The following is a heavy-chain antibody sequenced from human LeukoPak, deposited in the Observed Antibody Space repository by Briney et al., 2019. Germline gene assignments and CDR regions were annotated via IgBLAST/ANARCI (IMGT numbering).Heavy chain of an antibody. CDR3: TTAVRGSRDYYYVDV. CDR1: GFTCSNAW. Sequence: GGSLRLSCAASGFTCSNAWMSWVRQAPGKGLEWVGRSRRKTDDGATDYAATVKGRFTISRDDSKNTLYLQMDSLKTEDTAVYYCTTAVRGSRDYYYVDVWGKGTTVTVSS. J-gene: IGHJ6*03. CDR2: SRRKTDDGAT. D-gene: IGHD1-26*01. V-gene: IGHV3-15*01.